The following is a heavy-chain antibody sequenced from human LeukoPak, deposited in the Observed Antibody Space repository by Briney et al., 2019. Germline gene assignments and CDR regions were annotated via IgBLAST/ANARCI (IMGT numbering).Heavy chain of an antibody. V-gene: IGHV3-53*01. CDR3: ARGDSGSWNYKRGFDY. CDR1: GLTVSSNY. CDR2: IYSGGST. J-gene: IGHJ4*02. D-gene: IGHD1-26*01. Sequence: PGGSLRLSCAASGLTVSSNYMSWVRQAPGKGLEWVSVIYSGGSTEYTDSVKGRFTISSDNSKNMVYLQMNSLRCEDTAVYYCARGDSGSWNYKRGFDYWGQGTLVTVSS.